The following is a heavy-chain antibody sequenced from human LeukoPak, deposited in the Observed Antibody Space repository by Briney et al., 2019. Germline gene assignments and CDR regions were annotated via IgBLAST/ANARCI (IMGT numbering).Heavy chain of an antibody. Sequence: ASVTVSFKASGYTFTGYYMHWVRQAPGQGLEWMGWINPNSGGTNYAQKFQGRVAMTRDTSISTAYMELSRLRSDDTAVYYCARGPGYSYGFIPSAFDIWGQGTMVTVSS. D-gene: IGHD5-18*01. CDR3: ARGPGYSYGFIPSAFDI. J-gene: IGHJ3*02. CDR1: GYTFTGYY. V-gene: IGHV1-2*02. CDR2: INPNSGGT.